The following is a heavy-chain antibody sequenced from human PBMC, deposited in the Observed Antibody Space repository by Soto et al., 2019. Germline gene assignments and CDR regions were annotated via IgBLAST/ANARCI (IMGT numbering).Heavy chain of an antibody. Sequence: EVQLVQSGAEEKKPEESLKISCRGSGYSFTTNWIGWVRQMPGKGLEWMGSIYPSDSDTRYNPSFQGQVTISADKSISTAYLQWSSLKASDTAMYYWVRLGYRGSSDSWGQGSLVTVSP. CDR2: IYPSDSDT. V-gene: IGHV5-51*01. CDR1: GYSFTTNW. CDR3: VRLGYRGSSDS. D-gene: IGHD6-6*01. J-gene: IGHJ5*01.